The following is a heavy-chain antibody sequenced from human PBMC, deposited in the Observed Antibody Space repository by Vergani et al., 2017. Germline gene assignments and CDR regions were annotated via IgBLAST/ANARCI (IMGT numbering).Heavy chain of an antibody. J-gene: IGHJ6*03. CDR2: VSGSGGST. V-gene: IGHV3-23*01. D-gene: IGHD2-2*02. Sequence: EVQLLESGGGLVQPGGSLRLSCEASGFSFPGYAMSWVRQAPGKGLEWVSSVSGSGGSTYYADSVKGRFTISRDNSKNTLYLQMNSLRAEDTAVYYCAKQPCSSTSCYMLYYYYMDVWGKGTTVTVSS. CDR1: GFSFPGYA. CDR3: AKQPCSSTSCYMLYYYYMDV.